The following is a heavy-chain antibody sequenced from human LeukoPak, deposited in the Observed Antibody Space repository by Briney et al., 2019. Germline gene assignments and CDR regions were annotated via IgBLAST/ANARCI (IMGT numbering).Heavy chain of an antibody. CDR1: GFTFSIYA. V-gene: IGHV3-23*01. CDR3: AKDRSIGTYYTFDH. Sequence: GGSLRLSCAASGFTFSIYAMTWVRQAPGKGLEWVSSISASAAMTYYADSVKGRFTVSRDNSNNRLYLQMSGLTAADTAVYYCAKDRSIGTYYTFDHWGQGTLVTVSS. J-gene: IGHJ4*02. CDR2: ISASAAMT. D-gene: IGHD1-26*01.